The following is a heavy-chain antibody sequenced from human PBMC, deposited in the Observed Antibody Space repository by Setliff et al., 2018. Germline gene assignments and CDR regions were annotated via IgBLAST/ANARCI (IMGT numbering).Heavy chain of an antibody. V-gene: IGHV3-23*01. J-gene: IGHJ4*02. Sequence: GSLRLSCAASGFTFNTYAMSWVRQPPGKGLEWVSSISDTAIRIYYTGSVRGRFTISRDNSKKILFLQMNSLRVEDTAIYYCAKDVVGYSSTWPKRDYFDSWGQGTLVTVSS. CDR2: ISDTAIRI. CDR3: AKDVVGYSSTWPKRDYFDS. D-gene: IGHD6-13*01. CDR1: GFTFNTYA.